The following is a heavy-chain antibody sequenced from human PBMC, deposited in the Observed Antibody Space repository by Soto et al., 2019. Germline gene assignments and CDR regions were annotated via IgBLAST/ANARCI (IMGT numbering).Heavy chain of an antibody. D-gene: IGHD5-12*01. CDR1: GGSISSSSYY. Sequence: PSETLSLTCTVSGGSISSSSYYWGWIRQPPGKGLEWIGSIYYSGSTYYNPSLKSRVTISVDTSKNQFSLKLSSVTAADTAVYYCARHLVATMMMVYFDYWGQGTLVT. CDR3: ARHLVATMMMVYFDY. J-gene: IGHJ4*02. V-gene: IGHV4-39*01. CDR2: IYYSGST.